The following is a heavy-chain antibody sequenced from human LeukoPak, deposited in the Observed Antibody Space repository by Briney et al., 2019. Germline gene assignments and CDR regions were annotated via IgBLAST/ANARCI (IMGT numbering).Heavy chain of an antibody. D-gene: IGHD2-2*01. Sequence: SETLSLTCTVSGGSISSSSYYWGWIRQPPGKGLEWIGSIYYSGSTYYNPSLKSRVTISVDTSKNQFSLRLSSVTAADTAVYYCARYCRTTSCYTHDYWGQGTLVTVSS. CDR1: GGSISSSSYY. V-gene: IGHV4-39*07. CDR3: ARYCRTTSCYTHDY. J-gene: IGHJ4*02. CDR2: IYYSGST.